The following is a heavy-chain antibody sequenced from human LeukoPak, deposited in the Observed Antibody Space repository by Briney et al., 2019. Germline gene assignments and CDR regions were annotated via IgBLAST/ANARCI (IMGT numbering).Heavy chain of an antibody. J-gene: IGHJ4*02. CDR1: GFTFSSYG. Sequence: PGRSLRLSCAGSGFTFSSYGMHWVRQAPGKGLEWVAVIWYDGSNKYYADSVKGRFTISRDNSKNTLYLQMNSLRAEDTAVYYCARDGGSGSLDYWGQGTLVTVSS. CDR2: IWYDGSNK. CDR3: ARDGGSGSLDY. V-gene: IGHV3-33*08. D-gene: IGHD3-10*01.